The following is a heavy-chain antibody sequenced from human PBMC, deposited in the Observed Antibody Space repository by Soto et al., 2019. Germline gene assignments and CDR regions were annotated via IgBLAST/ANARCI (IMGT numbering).Heavy chain of an antibody. D-gene: IGHD6-25*01. CDR2: INAASGNT. Sequence: ASVKVSCKASGKIFSNYAMFWVRQAPGQRLEWMGWINAASGNTKYSQKFQGRVTITRDTLASTAYMELSSLRSEDTAIYYCARGQSSGWTALDYWGQGALVTVSS. CDR1: GKIFSNYA. CDR3: ARGQSSGWTALDY. V-gene: IGHV1-3*01. J-gene: IGHJ4*02.